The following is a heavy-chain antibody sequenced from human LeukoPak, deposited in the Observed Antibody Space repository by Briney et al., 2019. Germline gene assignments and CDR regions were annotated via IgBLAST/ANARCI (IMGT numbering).Heavy chain of an antibody. D-gene: IGHD1-26*01. CDR3: AKKYTGSYYYYFDY. Sequence: GGSLRLSCAASGFTFSTYGMHWVRQAPGKGLEWVAFIRYDGSNKYYTDSVKGRFTISRDNSKNTLYLQMNSLRAEDTAVYYCAKKYTGSYYYYFDYWGQGTLVTVSS. V-gene: IGHV3-30*02. CDR2: IRYDGSNK. CDR1: GFTFSTYG. J-gene: IGHJ4*02.